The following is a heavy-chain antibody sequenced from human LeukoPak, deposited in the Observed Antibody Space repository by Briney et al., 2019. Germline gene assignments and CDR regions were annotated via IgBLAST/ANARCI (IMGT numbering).Heavy chain of an antibody. CDR2: INHSGST. CDR3: ARVSWYSYGRPFDY. J-gene: IGHJ4*02. CDR1: GGSFSGYY. Sequence: SETLSLTCAVYGGSFSGYYWSWIRQPPGKGLEWIGEINHSGSTNYNPSLKSRVTISVDTSKNQFSLKLSSVTAADTAVYYRARVSWYSYGRPFDYWGQGTLVTVSS. V-gene: IGHV4-34*01. D-gene: IGHD5-18*01.